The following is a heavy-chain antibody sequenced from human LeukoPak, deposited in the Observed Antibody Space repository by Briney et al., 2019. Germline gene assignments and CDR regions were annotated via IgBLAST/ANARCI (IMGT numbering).Heavy chain of an antibody. V-gene: IGHV4-39*01. Sequence: PSETLSLTCTVSGGSISSSTYYWAWIRQPPGKGLEWIGSINYSGSTNYNPSPKSRVTISVDTSKNQLSLKLSSVTAADTAVYYCASTLVGLRLGELSFLKVGGQGTLVTVSS. CDR3: ASTLVGLRLGELSFLKV. CDR2: INYSGST. CDR1: GGSISSSTYY. J-gene: IGHJ4*02. D-gene: IGHD3-16*02.